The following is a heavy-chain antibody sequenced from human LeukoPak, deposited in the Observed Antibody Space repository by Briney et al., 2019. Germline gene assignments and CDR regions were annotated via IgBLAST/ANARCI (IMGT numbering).Heavy chain of an antibody. V-gene: IGHV1-69*13. J-gene: IGHJ4*02. CDR3: ARGLWGSSPDRPENLNS. CDR2: IIPIFGTA. D-gene: IGHD6-13*01. Sequence: GASVKVSCKASGGTFSSYAISWVRQAPGQGLEWMGGIIPIFGTANYAQKFQGRVTITADGSTSTAYMELSSLRSEDTAVYYCARGLWGSSPDRPENLNSWGQGTLVTVSS. CDR1: GGTFSSYA.